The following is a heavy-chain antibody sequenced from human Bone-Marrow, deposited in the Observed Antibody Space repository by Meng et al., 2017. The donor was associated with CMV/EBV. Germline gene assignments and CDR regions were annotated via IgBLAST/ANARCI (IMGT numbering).Heavy chain of an antibody. CDR2: IWYDGSNK. Sequence: GESLKISCAASGFTFSSYGMHWVRQAPGKGLEWVAVIWYDGSNKYYADSVKGRFTISRDNSKNTLYLQMNSLRAEDTAVYYCARDRRLMKSDLDYWGQGTLVTVSS. V-gene: IGHV3-33*01. CDR3: ARDRRLMKSDLDY. J-gene: IGHJ4*02. D-gene: IGHD2-8*01. CDR1: GFTFSSYG.